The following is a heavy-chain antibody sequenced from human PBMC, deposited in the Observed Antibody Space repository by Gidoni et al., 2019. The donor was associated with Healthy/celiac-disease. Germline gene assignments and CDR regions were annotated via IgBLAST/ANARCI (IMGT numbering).Heavy chain of an antibody. D-gene: IGHD3-10*01. V-gene: IGHV1-18*04. Sequence: QVQLVQSGAEVKKPGASVKVSCKASGYTFTSYGISWVRPAPGQGLEWMGWISAYNGNTNYAQKLQGRVTMTTDTSTSTAYMELRSLRSDDTAVYYCARDTNSRPKLWFGELWDWFDPWGQGTLVTVSS. CDR2: ISAYNGNT. CDR1: GYTFTSYG. J-gene: IGHJ5*02. CDR3: ARDTNSRPKLWFGELWDWFDP.